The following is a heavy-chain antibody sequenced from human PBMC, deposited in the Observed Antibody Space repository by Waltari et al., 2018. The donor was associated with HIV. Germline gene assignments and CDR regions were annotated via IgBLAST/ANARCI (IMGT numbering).Heavy chain of an antibody. J-gene: IGHJ4*02. CDR1: GFTFDDYA. V-gene: IGHV3-9*01. CDR2: ISWNSGSI. D-gene: IGHD3-3*01. CDR3: AKVFRYYDLGFDY. Sequence: EVQLVESGGGLVQPGRSLRLSCAASGFTFDDYAMHWVRQAPGKGLEWVSGISWNSGSIGYADSGKGRFTIARDNAKNSLYLQMNSLRAEDTALYYCAKVFRYYDLGFDYWGQGTLVTVSS.